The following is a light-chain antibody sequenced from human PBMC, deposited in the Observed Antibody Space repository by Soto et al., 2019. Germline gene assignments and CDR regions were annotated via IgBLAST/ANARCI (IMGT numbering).Light chain of an antibody. CDR1: QSISSW. CDR2: KAS. CDR3: QQYNSYSIT. V-gene: IGKV1-5*03. Sequence: DIQMTQSPSTLSASVGDRVTITCRASQSISSWLAWYQQKPGKAPKLLIYKASSLESGVPSRFSGCGSGTEFTLTISSLQPDDFATYCCQQYNSYSITFGQGTRLEIK. J-gene: IGKJ5*01.